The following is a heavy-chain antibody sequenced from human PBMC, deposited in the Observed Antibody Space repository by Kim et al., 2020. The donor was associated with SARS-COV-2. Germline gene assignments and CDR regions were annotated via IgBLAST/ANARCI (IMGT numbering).Heavy chain of an antibody. CDR2: INHSGST. D-gene: IGHD5-18*01. CDR1: GGSFSGYY. V-gene: IGHV4-34*01. J-gene: IGHJ4*02. CDR3: ARGGRRGYSYGLGY. Sequence: SETLSLTCAVYGGSFSGYYWSWIRQPPGKGLEWIGEINHSGSTNYNPSLKSRVTISVDTSKNQFSLKLSSVTAADTAVYYCARGGRRGYSYGLGYWGQGTLVTVSS.